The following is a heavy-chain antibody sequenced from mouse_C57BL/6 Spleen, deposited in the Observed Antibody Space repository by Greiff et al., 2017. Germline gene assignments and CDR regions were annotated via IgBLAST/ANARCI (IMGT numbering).Heavy chain of an antibody. V-gene: IGHV1-52*01. D-gene: IGHD4-1*02. CDR1: GYTFTSYW. J-gene: IGHJ3*01. CDR2: IDPSDSET. Sequence: VQLQQSGAELVRPGSSVKLSCKASGYTFTSYWMHWVKQRPIQGLEWIGNIDPSDSETHYNQKFKDKATLTVDKSSSTAYMQLSSLTSEDSAVYYCVRQEPTGRFAYWGQGTLVTVSA. CDR3: VRQEPTGRFAY.